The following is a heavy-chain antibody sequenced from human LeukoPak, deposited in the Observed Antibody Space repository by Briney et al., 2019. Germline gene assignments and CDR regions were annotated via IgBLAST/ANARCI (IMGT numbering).Heavy chain of an antibody. CDR2: KDYSGST. D-gene: IGHD3-16*02. V-gene: IGHV4-59*01. CDR3: ARDQRELSSPVNWFDP. Sequence: SETLSLTCTVSGGSISRYYWSWIRQPPGKGLEWIGYKDYSGSTNYNRSLKSRVTISVDTSKNQFSLKLSSVTAADTAVYYCARDQRELSSPVNWFDPWGQGTLVTVSS. CDR1: GGSISRYY. J-gene: IGHJ5*02.